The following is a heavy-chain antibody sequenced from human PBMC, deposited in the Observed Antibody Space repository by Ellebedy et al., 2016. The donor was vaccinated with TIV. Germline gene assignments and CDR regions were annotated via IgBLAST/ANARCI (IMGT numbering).Heavy chain of an antibody. CDR3: AKAFGTGGNSNWYFDL. Sequence: PGGSLRLSCAASGFTFSSYSMSWVRQAPGKGLEWVANINQDGNKKYYVDSVKGRFTISRDNARNSLYLQMNSLRAEDTAVYYCAKAFGTGGNSNWYFDLWGRGTLVTVSP. D-gene: IGHD4-23*01. CDR1: GFTFSSYS. J-gene: IGHJ2*01. CDR2: INQDGNKK. V-gene: IGHV3-7*03.